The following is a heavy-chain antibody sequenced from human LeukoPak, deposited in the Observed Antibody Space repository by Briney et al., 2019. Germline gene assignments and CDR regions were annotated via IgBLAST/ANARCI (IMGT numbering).Heavy chain of an antibody. D-gene: IGHD3-22*01. V-gene: IGHV4-4*07. CDR1: GGSISSYY. CDR2: IYTSGST. J-gene: IGHJ4*02. CDR3: AREADDSSGYYAYFDY. Sequence: PSETLSLTCTVSGGSISSYYWSWIRQPAGKGLEWIGRIYTSGSTNYNPSLKSRGTMSVDTSKNQFSLKLSSVTAADTAVYYCAREADDSSGYYAYFDYWGQGTLVTVSS.